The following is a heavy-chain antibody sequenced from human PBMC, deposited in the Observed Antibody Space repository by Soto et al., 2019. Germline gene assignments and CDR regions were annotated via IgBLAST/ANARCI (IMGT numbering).Heavy chain of an antibody. CDR2: INSDGSST. CDR3: AQENSGELWTDYYFDY. Sequence: EVQLVESGGGLVQPGGSLRLSCAASGFTFSSYWMHWVRQAPGKGLVWVSRINSDGSSTSYADSVKGRFTISRDNAKNTLYLQMNCLRAEDTAVYYCAQENSGELWTDYYFDYWGQGTLVTVSS. D-gene: IGHD3-16*01. V-gene: IGHV3-74*01. J-gene: IGHJ4*02. CDR1: GFTFSSYW.